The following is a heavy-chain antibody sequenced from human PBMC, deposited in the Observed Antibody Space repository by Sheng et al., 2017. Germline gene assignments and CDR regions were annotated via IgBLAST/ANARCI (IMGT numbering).Heavy chain of an antibody. D-gene: IGHD4-17*01. CDR3: ANRRDYGDHWGHFDA. CDR2: ITPILRAP. CDR1: GGSFKTYS. V-gene: IGHV1-69*16. Sequence: QVVLVQSGAEVKKPGSSVKVSCKASGGSFKTYSISWVRQAPGQGLEWMGGITPILRAPDYAHKFSGRVTITFDESTATAYMGLGSLKSDDTAVYFCANRRDYGDHWGHFDAWGQGT. J-gene: IGHJ3*01.